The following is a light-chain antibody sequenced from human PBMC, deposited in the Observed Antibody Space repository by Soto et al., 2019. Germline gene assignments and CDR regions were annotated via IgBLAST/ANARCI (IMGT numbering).Light chain of an antibody. J-gene: IGKJ4*01. CDR2: DAS. Sequence: EIVLTQAPATLSFSPGERATLSCRASQSVSSFLAWYQQKPGQAPRLLIYDASNRDTGIPARFSGSGSGTDFTLTISSLQPEDFATYYCQQSYIAPLTFGGGTKVDIK. CDR3: QQSYIAPLT. CDR1: QSVSSF. V-gene: IGKV3-11*01.